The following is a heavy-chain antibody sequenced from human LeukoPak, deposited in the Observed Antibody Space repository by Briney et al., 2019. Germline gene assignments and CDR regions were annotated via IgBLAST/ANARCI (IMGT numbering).Heavy chain of an antibody. CDR1: GGSISSSSYY. CDR2: IYYSGST. D-gene: IGHD3-22*01. J-gene: IGHJ3*02. Sequence: SETLSLTCTVSGGSISSSSYYWGWIRQPPGKGLEWIGSIYYSGSTYYNPSLKSRVTISVDTSKNQFSLKLSSVTAADTAVYYCARLGFYYDISNAFNIWGQGTMVTVSS. CDR3: ARLGFYYDISNAFNI. V-gene: IGHV4-39*01.